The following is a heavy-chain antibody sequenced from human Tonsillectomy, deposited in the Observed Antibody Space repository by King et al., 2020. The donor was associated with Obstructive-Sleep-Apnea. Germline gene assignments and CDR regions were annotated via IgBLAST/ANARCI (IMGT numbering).Heavy chain of an antibody. CDR2: IYPGDSDT. Sequence: VQLVESGAEVKKPGESLKISCELSGYIFTNHWIGWVRQRPGKGLEWMGVIYPGDSDTRYSPSFQGHVTISADTSINTAYLQWSSLKASDTAMYFCARRAVVVPVASTLFFDYWGQGTLVTVSS. CDR3: ARRAVVVPVASTLFFDY. CDR1: GYIFTNHW. V-gene: IGHV5-51*01. J-gene: IGHJ4*02. D-gene: IGHD2-2*01.